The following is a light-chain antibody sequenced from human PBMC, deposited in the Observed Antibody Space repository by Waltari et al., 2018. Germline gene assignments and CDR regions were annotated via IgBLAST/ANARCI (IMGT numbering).Light chain of an antibody. CDR3: CSFEDTWV. J-gene: IGLJ3*02. CDR1: GSDY. Sequence: QSALTQPHSVSGSAGQSVTISCTGTGSDYVSWYQQLPGKAPKLLIYDISTRPSGVPDRFSGSKSGTSASLTVSGLQAEDEADYYCCSFEDTWVFGGGTKLTVL. V-gene: IGLV2-11*01. CDR2: DIS.